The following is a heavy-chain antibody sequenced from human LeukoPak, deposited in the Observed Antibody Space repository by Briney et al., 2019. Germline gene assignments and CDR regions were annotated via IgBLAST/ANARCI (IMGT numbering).Heavy chain of an antibody. CDR1: GGSISSSSYY. CDR3: ARSRGFLEWLSIDY. J-gene: IGHJ4*02. V-gene: IGHV4-39*01. Sequence: SETLSLTCTVSGGSISSSSYYRGWIRQPPGKGLEWIGSIYYSGSTYYNPSLKSRVTISVDTSKNQFSLKLSSVTAADTAVYYCARSRGFLEWLSIDYWGQGTLVAVSS. D-gene: IGHD3-3*01. CDR2: IYYSGST.